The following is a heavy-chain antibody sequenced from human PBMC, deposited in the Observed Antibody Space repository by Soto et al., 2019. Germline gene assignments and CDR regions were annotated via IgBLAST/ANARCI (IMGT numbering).Heavy chain of an antibody. D-gene: IGHD2-21*02. J-gene: IGHJ6*02. CDR3: ARDLWGYCGTDCYPLDV. CDR2: MYNTGST. Sequence: SETLSLTCTVSGGTISRYDWSWIRQPPGKGLEWIGYMYNTGSTVYNPSFKSRVTISVDTSKNQFSLKLNSVTAADTAVYYCARDLWGYCGTDCYPLDVWGQGTTVTVSS. CDR1: GGTISRYD. V-gene: IGHV4-59*13.